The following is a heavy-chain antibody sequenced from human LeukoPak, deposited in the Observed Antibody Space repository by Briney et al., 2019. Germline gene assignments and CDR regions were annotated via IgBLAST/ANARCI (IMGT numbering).Heavy chain of an antibody. J-gene: IGHJ4*02. CDR1: GFTFSIYA. CDR3: AGSGLSRFDY. Sequence: PGGSLRLSCAASGFTFSIYAMSWVRQAPGKGLEWVSAFSGSGGSTYYADSVKGRFTISRDNSKNTLYLQMNSLRAEDTAVYYCAGSGLSRFDYWGQGTLVTVSS. CDR2: FSGSGGST. D-gene: IGHD4/OR15-4a*01. V-gene: IGHV3-23*01.